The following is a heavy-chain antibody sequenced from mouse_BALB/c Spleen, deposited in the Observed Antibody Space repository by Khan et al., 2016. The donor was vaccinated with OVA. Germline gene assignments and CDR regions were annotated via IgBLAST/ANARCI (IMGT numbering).Heavy chain of an antibody. Sequence: QVQLQQSGAELVKPGASVRLSCKASGYTFTSYYLYWVKQRPGQGLEWIGDINPSNGGTNFNEKFKSKATLTVDKSSSTAYIQLSSLTSEDSAVYYCTRSGYGTFAYWGQGTLVTVSA. V-gene: IGHV1S81*02. D-gene: IGHD2-1*01. J-gene: IGHJ3*01. CDR2: INPSNGGT. CDR3: TRSGYGTFAY. CDR1: GYTFTSYY.